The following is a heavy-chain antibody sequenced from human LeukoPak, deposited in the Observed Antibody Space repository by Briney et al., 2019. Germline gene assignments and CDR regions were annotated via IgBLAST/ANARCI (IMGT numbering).Heavy chain of an antibody. V-gene: IGHV4-59*12. Sequence: KASETLSLTCTVSGGSISSYYWSWIRQPPGKGLEWIGYIYYSGSTNYNPSLKSRVTISVDTSKNQFSLKLSSVTAADTAVYYCARDHYEARYYFDYWGQGTLVTVSS. CDR2: IYYSGST. D-gene: IGHD3-22*01. CDR3: ARDHYEARYYFDY. J-gene: IGHJ4*02. CDR1: GGSISSYY.